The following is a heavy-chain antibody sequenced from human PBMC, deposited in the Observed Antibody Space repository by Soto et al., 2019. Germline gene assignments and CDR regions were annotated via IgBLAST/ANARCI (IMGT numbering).Heavy chain of an antibody. V-gene: IGHV3-23*01. CDR2: ISGSGVST. D-gene: IGHD6-25*01. Sequence: EVQLLESGGGLVQPGGSLRLSCAASGFTFSSYAMSWVRQAPGKGLEWVSAISGSGVSTYYADSVKGRFTISRDNSKNTLYLQMNSLRAEETAVYYCAKDSDPVSTSSGDVWGQGTTVTVSS. CDR3: AKDSDPVSTSSGDV. J-gene: IGHJ6*02. CDR1: GFTFSSYA.